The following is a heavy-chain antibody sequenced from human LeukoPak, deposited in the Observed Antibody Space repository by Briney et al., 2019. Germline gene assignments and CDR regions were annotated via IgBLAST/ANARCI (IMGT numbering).Heavy chain of an antibody. V-gene: IGHV4-59*08. CDR2: IYYSGST. CDR3: ARSYGDYITGAYAFDV. D-gene: IGHD4-17*01. Sequence: SDTLSLTCTVSGGSISNYYWSWIRQPPEKGLEWIGYIYYSGSTNYNPSLKSRLTLSVDTSKNQFSLKLSSVTAAATAVYYCARSYGDYITGAYAFDVWGQGTMVTVSS. J-gene: IGHJ3*01. CDR1: GGSISNYY.